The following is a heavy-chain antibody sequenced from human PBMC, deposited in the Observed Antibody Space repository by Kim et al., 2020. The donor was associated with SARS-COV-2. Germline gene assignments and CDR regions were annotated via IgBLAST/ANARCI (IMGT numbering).Heavy chain of an antibody. J-gene: IGHJ4*02. CDR3: AKEGIAVAFDY. CDR2: ISYDGSNK. D-gene: IGHD6-19*01. V-gene: IGHV3-30*18. CDR1: GFTFSSYG. Sequence: SLRLSLAASGFTFSSYGMHWVRQAPGKGLEWVAVISYDGSNKYYADSVKGRFTISRDNSKNTLYLQMNSLRAEDTAVYYCAKEGIAVAFDYWGQGTLV.